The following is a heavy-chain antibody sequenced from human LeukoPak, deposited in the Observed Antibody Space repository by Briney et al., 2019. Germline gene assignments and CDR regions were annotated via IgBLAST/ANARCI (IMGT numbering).Heavy chain of an antibody. D-gene: IGHD5-12*01. CDR1: GGSFSGYY. V-gene: IGHV4-34*01. Sequence: SETLSLTCAVYGGSFSGYYWSWIRQPPGKGLEWIGEINHSGSTNYNPSLKSRVTISVDTSKNQFSLKLSSVTAADTAVYYCARGRYSGYSVWGQGTLVTVSS. CDR2: INHSGST. CDR3: ARGRYSGYSV. J-gene: IGHJ4*02.